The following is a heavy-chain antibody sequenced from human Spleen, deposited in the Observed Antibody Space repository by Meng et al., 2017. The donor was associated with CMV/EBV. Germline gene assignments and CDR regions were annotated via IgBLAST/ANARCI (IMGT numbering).Heavy chain of an antibody. CDR2: ISPSGSYM. D-gene: IGHD3-16*01. V-gene: IGHV3-21*06. CDR1: GFTFSDYY. J-gene: IGHJ5*02. CDR3: ARGFGELPYNWFAP. Sequence: GESLKISCAASGFTFSDYYMNWVRQGPGRGLEWVSGISPSGSYMYYADSMKGRFIISRDNAKNSLYLQMSSLRADDTALYYCARGFGELPYNWFAPWGQGTLVTVSS.